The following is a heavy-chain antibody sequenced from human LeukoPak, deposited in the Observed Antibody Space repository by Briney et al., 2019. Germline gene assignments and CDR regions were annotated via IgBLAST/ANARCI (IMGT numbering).Heavy chain of an antibody. CDR2: INSDGSST. Sequence: GGSLRLSCAASGFTFSSHWMHWVRQAPGKGLVWVSRINSDGSSTDYADSVKGRFTISRDNSKNTLYLQMNSLRAEDTAVYYCARASDYYDSSGYYNGMDVWGQGTTVTVSS. CDR1: GFTFSSHW. D-gene: IGHD3-22*01. J-gene: IGHJ6*02. V-gene: IGHV3-74*01. CDR3: ARASDYYDSSGYYNGMDV.